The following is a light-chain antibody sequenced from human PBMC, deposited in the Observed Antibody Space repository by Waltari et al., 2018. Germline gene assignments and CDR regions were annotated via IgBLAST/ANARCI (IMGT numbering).Light chain of an antibody. J-gene: IGLJ3*02. Sequence: QSALTQPASVSGSPGQSITISCTGASSDFGNYNHVSLYQHHPDRAPNLIIYEGTKRPSGVSDRFSGSKSGYTASLTISGLQTEDDGDYYCCSYAGSNTLMFGGGTKLTVL. CDR3: CSYAGSNTLM. CDR2: EGT. V-gene: IGLV2-23*01. CDR1: SSDFGNYNH.